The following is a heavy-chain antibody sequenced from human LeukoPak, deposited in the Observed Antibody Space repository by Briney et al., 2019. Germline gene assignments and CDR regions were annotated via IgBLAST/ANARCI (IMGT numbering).Heavy chain of an antibody. CDR3: ARVSLGYCSGGSCYSDWFDP. CDR1: GYTFTSYD. V-gene: IGHV1-8*01. Sequence: GASVKVSCKASGYTFTSYDINWVRQATGQGLEWMGWMNPNSGNTGYAQKFQGRVTMTRNTSISTAYMELSSLRSGDTAVYYCARVSLGYCSGGSCYSDWFDPWGQGTLVTVSS. J-gene: IGHJ5*02. D-gene: IGHD2-15*01. CDR2: MNPNSGNT.